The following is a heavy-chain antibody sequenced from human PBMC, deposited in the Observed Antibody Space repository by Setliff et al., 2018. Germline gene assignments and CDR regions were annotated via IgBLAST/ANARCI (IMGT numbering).Heavy chain of an antibody. Sequence: SETLSLTCTVSGGSVNSGYDNWNWLRQPAGKGLEWIGHINRRGSTNFSPSLEGRGTISVDTSKNQFSLKLSSVTAADTAFYYCARHPDGRIVPFDYWGQGILVTVSS. J-gene: IGHJ4*02. CDR3: ARHPDGRIVPFDY. V-gene: IGHV4-61*09. D-gene: IGHD1-26*01. CDR1: GGSVNSGYDN. CDR2: INRRGST.